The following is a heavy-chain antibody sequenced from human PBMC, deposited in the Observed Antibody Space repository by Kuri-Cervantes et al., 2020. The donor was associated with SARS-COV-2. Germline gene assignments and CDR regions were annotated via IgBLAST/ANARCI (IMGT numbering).Heavy chain of an antibody. J-gene: IGHJ6*03. CDR1: GFTFSSYG. V-gene: IGHV3-30*18. D-gene: IGHD3-3*01. CDR3: AKADYEFWSGRGYYYMDV. Sequence: GESLKISCAASGFTFSSYGMHWVRQAPGKGLEWVAVISYDGSNKYYADSVKGRFTISRDNSKNTLYLQMNSLRAEDTAVYYCAKADYEFWSGRGYYYMDVWGKGTTVTVSS. CDR2: ISYDGSNK.